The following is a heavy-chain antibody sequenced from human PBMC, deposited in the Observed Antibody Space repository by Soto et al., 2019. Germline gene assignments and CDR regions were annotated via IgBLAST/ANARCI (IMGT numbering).Heavy chain of an antibody. V-gene: IGHV1-18*01. CDR3: AVTYYYDSSGRPPLDY. CDR2: ISAYNGNT. J-gene: IGHJ4*02. CDR1: GYTFTSYG. Sequence: QVQLVQSGAEVKKPGASVKVSCKASGYTFTSYGISWVRQAPGQGLEWMGWISAYNGNTNYAQKLQGRVTMTTGTATSTAYMGLRSLRSDDTAVYYCAVTYYYDSSGRPPLDYWGQGTLVTVSS. D-gene: IGHD3-22*01.